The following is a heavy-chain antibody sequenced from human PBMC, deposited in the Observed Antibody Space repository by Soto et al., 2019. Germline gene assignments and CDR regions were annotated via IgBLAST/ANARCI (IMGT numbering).Heavy chain of an antibody. V-gene: IGHV1-46*01. CDR1: GYTFTNYY. CDR2: INPSGATT. D-gene: IGHD6-13*01. J-gene: IGHJ6*02. CDR3: AREGPGAAAGNVGTYYYNGMDV. Sequence: QVQLVQSGAEVRKPGASVKVSCKASGYTFTNYYMHWVRQAPGQGLEWMGIINPSGATTTYAQKFQGSVTLTRDTSASTVYMELSSLRSEDTAVYYCAREGPGAAAGNVGTYYYNGMDVWGQGTTVTVSS.